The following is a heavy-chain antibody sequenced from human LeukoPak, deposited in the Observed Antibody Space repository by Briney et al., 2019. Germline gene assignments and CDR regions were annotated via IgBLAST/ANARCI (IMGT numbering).Heavy chain of an antibody. Sequence: ASVKVSCKASGYTFTSYGITWVRQAPGQGLEWVGIINPSGGSTSYAQKFQGRVTMTRDMSTSTVYMELSSLRSEDTAVYYCARGGYSSSWYSTTDNWFDPWGQGTLVTVSS. CDR1: GYTFTSYG. D-gene: IGHD6-13*01. CDR2: INPSGGST. CDR3: ARGGYSSSWYSTTDNWFDP. V-gene: IGHV1-46*01. J-gene: IGHJ5*02.